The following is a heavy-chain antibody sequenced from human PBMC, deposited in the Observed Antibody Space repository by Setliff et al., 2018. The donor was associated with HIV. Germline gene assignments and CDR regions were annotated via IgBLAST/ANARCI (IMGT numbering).Heavy chain of an antibody. CDR2: ISYSGST. CDR1: GGSFSNSYYF. J-gene: IGHJ6*03. V-gene: IGHV4-39*01. CDR3: ARSGYYLGDYYYYYMDV. Sequence: SETLSLTCNVSGGSFSNSYYFWGWIRQPPGKGLEWIGSISYSGSTYYNPSLKSRVTMSVDTSKNQFSLKLSSVTAADTAVYYCARSGYYLGDYYYYYMDVWGKGTTVTVSS. D-gene: IGHD5-12*01.